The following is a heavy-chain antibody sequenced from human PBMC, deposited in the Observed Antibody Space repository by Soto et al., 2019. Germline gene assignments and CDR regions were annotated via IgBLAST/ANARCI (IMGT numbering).Heavy chain of an antibody. Sequence: QAQLVQSGVEVKKPGASVKVSCKASGYTFTSYGINWVRQAPGQGLEWLGWISPYNDDTKYAQKLRGRVAMTTDTSRXTAYLARRSLSSDDTAVYFCARGGYYDSSGSRNYHYYGMDVWGQGTTVTVSS. D-gene: IGHD3-22*01. V-gene: IGHV1-18*01. J-gene: IGHJ6*02. CDR1: GYTFTSYG. CDR2: ISPYNDDT. CDR3: ARGGYYDSSGSRNYHYYGMDV.